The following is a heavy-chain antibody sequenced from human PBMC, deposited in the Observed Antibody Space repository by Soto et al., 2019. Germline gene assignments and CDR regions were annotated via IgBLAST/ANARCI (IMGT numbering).Heavy chain of an antibody. CDR2: VYHRGST. CDR3: AREGPDGDLDY. CDR1: GGSVRSDSEY. D-gene: IGHD4-17*01. V-gene: IGHV4-61*01. Sequence: QVLLQESGPGLVKPSETLSLTCTVSGGSVRSDSEYWSWIRQPPGKALEWVGYVYHRGSTNYNPSLTSRLTMLIDTSRNQYFLHLRSVSTADTAVYYCAREGPDGDLDYWGQGTLVTVSS. J-gene: IGHJ4*02.